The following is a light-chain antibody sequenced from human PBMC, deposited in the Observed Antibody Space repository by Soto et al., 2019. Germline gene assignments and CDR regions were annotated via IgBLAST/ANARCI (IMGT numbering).Light chain of an antibody. CDR2: GSS. V-gene: IGKV3-20*01. J-gene: IGKJ2*01. CDR1: QSVSGSY. Sequence: EIVLTQSPGTLSLSPGERATLSCRASQSVSGSYLAWYQQKPGQSPRLLIYGSSDRATGIPDRFSGSGSGTDFTLTISRVEPEDFAVYYGQLYGSSPPYIFAQGTKLEI. CDR3: QLYGSSPPYI.